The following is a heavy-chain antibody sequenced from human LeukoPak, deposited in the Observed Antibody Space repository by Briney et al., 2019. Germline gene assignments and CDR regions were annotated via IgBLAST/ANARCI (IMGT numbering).Heavy chain of an antibody. Sequence: GGYLRLSCAASGLSISNFWMHWVRQAPGKGLVWVAIIDKNGNEIKYVDSVKGRFTLSRDNAKNSVYLQMNSLRTEDTALYYCVTDGDKWNDFEYWGQGTLVTVSS. CDR3: VTDGDKWNDFEY. D-gene: IGHD1-1*01. CDR1: GLSISNFW. CDR2: IDKNGNEI. V-gene: IGHV3-7*01. J-gene: IGHJ4*02.